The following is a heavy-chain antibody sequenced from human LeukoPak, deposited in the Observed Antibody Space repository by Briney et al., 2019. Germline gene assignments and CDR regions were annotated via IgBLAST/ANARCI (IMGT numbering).Heavy chain of an antibody. CDR3: AGDSIAVAGTIDY. CDR2: ISSNGGST. D-gene: IGHD6-19*01. CDR1: GFTFSSYA. Sequence: GGSLRLSCAASGFTFSSYAMHWVRQAPGKGLEYVSAISSNGGSTYCANSVKGRFTISRDNSKNPLYLQMGSLRGEDMGVYYCAGDSIAVAGTIDYWGQGTLVTGSS. V-gene: IGHV3-64*01. J-gene: IGHJ4*02.